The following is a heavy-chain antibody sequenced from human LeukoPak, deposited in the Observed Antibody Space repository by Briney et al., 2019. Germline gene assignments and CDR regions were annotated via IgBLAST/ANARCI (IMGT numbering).Heavy chain of an antibody. CDR3: ARYGYSHGLDC. Sequence: GGSLSLSCAASGVNFNDYWMGWVRLAPGKGLEWVANRKDEGRAEYSQDSVKGRFTTTSDNAKHSLYLQMNSLRAEDTAVYYCARYGYSHGLDCWGQGTLVTVSS. V-gene: IGHV3-7*01. CDR2: RKDEGRAE. CDR1: GVNFNDYW. J-gene: IGHJ4*02. D-gene: IGHD5-18*01.